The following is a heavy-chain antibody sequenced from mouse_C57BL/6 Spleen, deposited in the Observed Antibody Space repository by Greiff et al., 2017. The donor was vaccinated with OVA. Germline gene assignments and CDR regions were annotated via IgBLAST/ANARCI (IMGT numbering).Heavy chain of an antibody. CDR2: IRNKANGYTT. Sequence: EVQRVESGGGLVQPGGSLSLSCAASGFTFTDYYMSWVRQPPGKALEWLGFIRNKANGYTTEYSASVKVRFTISRDNSQSILYLQMQTLRAEDSATKDRERYYYGSSHYYDYWGKGTTLTVSS. V-gene: IGHV7-3*01. CDR1: GFTFTDYY. J-gene: IGHJ2*01. D-gene: IGHD1-1*01. CDR3: ERYYYGSSHYYDY.